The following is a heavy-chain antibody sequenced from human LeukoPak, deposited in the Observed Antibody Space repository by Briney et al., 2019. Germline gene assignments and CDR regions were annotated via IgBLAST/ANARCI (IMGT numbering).Heavy chain of an antibody. D-gene: IGHD3-10*01. Sequence: GGSLRLSCAASGFTFSNYWMHWVRQAPGKGLEWVANIKQDGSEKYYVDSVKGRFTISRDNAKNSLYLQMSSLRAEDTAMYYCARLQYSFLYGSGSYGVDYWGQGTLVTVSS. CDR2: IKQDGSEK. J-gene: IGHJ4*02. CDR1: GFTFSNYW. CDR3: ARLQYSFLYGSGSYGVDY. V-gene: IGHV3-7*01.